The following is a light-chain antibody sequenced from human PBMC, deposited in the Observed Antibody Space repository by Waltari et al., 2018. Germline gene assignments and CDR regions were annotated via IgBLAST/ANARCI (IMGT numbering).Light chain of an antibody. Sequence: DIQMTQSPSTLSASVGARVIFSCRASQSISKWLAWYQQKPGKAPKLLIYKASTLESGVASRFSGSGSGTEFTLTISSLQPEDFATYYCQQYNSYSLLSFGGGTKVEIK. J-gene: IGKJ4*01. V-gene: IGKV1-5*03. CDR3: QQYNSYSLLS. CDR1: QSISKW. CDR2: KAS.